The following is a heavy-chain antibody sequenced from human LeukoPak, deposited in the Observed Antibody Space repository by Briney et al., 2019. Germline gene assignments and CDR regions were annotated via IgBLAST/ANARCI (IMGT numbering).Heavy chain of an antibody. V-gene: IGHV3-64*02. CDR2: LNSNGGAT. Sequence: GGSLRLSCAASGFTFNIHAMHWVRQAPGKGLEYVSGLNSNGGATYYSDSVQARFVISRDNSKNTLYLQMDRLRTEDTAVYYCAGSPTTGWYYFEDWGQGTLVTFSS. J-gene: IGHJ4*02. CDR3: AGSPTTGWYYFED. CDR1: GFTFNIHA. D-gene: IGHD6-19*01.